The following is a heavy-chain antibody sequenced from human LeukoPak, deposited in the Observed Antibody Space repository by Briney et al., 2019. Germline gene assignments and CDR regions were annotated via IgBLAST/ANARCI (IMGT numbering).Heavy chain of an antibody. D-gene: IGHD3-10*01. CDR2: IIPIFGTA. Sequence: SVKVSCKASGGTFSSYAISWVRQAPGQGLEWMGGIIPIFGTANYAQKFQGRVTITADESTSTAYMELRSLSLEDTPVYYCVSVFTMVRAAFHPRREPTMATVSS. CDR1: GGTFSSYA. V-gene: IGHV1-69*13. J-gene: IGHJ5*02. CDR3: VSVFTMVRAAFHP.